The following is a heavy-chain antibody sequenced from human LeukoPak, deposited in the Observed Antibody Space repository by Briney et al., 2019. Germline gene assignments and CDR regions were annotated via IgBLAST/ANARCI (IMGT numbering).Heavy chain of an antibody. CDR2: INHSGST. Sequence: SETLSLTCGVYGESFSGYYWSWIRQSPGKGLEWIGEINHSGSTNYNPSLKSRVTISVDTSKNQFSLKLSSVTAADTAVYYCARGLHSGSYYRYYYYYGMDVWGQGTTVTVSS. CDR1: GESFSGYY. J-gene: IGHJ6*02. V-gene: IGHV4-34*01. CDR3: ARGLHSGSYYRYYYYYGMDV. D-gene: IGHD1-26*01.